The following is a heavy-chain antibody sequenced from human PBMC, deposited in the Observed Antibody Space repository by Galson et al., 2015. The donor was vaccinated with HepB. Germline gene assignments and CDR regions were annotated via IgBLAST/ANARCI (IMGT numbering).Heavy chain of an antibody. CDR3: ARADSAAAFDS. J-gene: IGHJ4*02. Sequence: QSGAEVKKPGESLKISCKASGFTFTGYYIHWVRQAPGEGLECMGWISSNSGATNVAQKFQGRVTLTRDTSISTAYMEVNRLTSDDTAVYYCARADSAAAFDSWGPGTLVTVSS. CDR1: GFTFTGYY. D-gene: IGHD1-26*01. CDR2: ISSNSGAT. V-gene: IGHV1-2*02.